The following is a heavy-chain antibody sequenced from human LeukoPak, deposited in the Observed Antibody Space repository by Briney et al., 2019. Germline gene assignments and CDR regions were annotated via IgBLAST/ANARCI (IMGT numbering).Heavy chain of an antibody. CDR3: ARRSYDSGSYYDGWYFDY. V-gene: IGHV4-34*01. CDR2: INHSGST. Sequence: SETLSLTCAVYGGSFSGYYWSWIRQPPGKGLEWIGEINHSGSTNYNPSLKSRVTISVDTSKNQFSLKLNSVTAADTAVYYCARRSYDSGSYYDGWYFDYWGQGTLVTVSS. J-gene: IGHJ4*02. D-gene: IGHD3-10*01. CDR1: GGSFSGYY.